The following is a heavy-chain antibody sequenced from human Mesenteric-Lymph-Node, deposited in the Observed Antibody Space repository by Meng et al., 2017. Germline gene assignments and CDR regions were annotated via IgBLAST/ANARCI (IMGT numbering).Heavy chain of an antibody. CDR2: STHTGGFG. D-gene: IGHD1-26*01. V-gene: IGHV3-48*03. CDR3: AREIVGARGDALDV. J-gene: IGHJ3*01. Sequence: GESPKTSCVASGFVFSNYEMNRVRQAPGRGLEWISYSTHTGGFGLYADSVKGRFTMSRDNDKNTLFLQMNSLRADDTAIYYCAREIVGARGDALDVWGQGTMVTVSS. CDR1: GFVFSNYE.